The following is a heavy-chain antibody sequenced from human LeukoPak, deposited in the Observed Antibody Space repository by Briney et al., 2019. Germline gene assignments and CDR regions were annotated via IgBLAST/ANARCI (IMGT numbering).Heavy chain of an antibody. CDR3: ASAYSLSWFDP. J-gene: IGHJ5*02. CDR1: GGSFSGYY. CDR2: INHSGST. V-gene: IGHV4-34*01. D-gene: IGHD4-4*01. Sequence: SETLSLTCAVYGGSFSGYYWSWIRQPPGKGLEWIGEINHSGSTNYNPSLKSRVTISVDTSKNQFSLKLSSVTAADTAVYYCASAYSLSWFDPWGQGTLVTVSS.